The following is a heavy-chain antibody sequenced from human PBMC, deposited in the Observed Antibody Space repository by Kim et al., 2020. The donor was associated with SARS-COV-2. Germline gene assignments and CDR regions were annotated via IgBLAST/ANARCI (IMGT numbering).Heavy chain of an antibody. CDR3: AKDGGGFDWLLYYYFDY. D-gene: IGHD3-9*01. CDR1: GFTFSSYG. J-gene: IGHJ4*02. V-gene: IGHV3-30*18. Sequence: GGSLRLSCAASGFTFSSYGMHWVRQAPGKGLEWVAVISYDGSNKYYADSVKGRFTISRDNSKNTLYLQMNSLRAEDTAVYYCAKDGGGFDWLLYYYFDYWGQGTLVTVSS. CDR2: ISYDGSNK.